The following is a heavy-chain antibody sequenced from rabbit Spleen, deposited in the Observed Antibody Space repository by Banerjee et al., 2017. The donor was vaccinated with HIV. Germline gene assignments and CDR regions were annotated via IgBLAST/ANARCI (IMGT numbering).Heavy chain of an antibody. CDR2: IDPIFGST. D-gene: IGHD2-1*01. CDR3: ARGFYTYDDYVNRYGAYFNL. Sequence: QLKETGGGLVQPGGSLTLSCKASGFDFSSYYMSWVRQAPGKGLEWIGYIDPIFGSTYYASWVNGRFTISSHNAQNTLYLQLNSLTAADTATYFCARGFYTYDDYVNRYGAYFNLWGPGTLVTVS. CDR1: GFDFSSYY. J-gene: IGHJ4*01. V-gene: IGHV1S7*01.